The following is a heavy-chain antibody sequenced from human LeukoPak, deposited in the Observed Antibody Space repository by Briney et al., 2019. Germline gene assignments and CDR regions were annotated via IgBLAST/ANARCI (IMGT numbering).Heavy chain of an antibody. J-gene: IGHJ5*02. CDR3: AAALAGEQWLGGLFDP. D-gene: IGHD6-19*01. CDR2: IVIGSGNT. CDR1: GFTFASSA. Sequence: SVKVSCKASGFTFASSAMQWVRQARGQRLEWIGWIVIGSGNTNYAQKFQERVTITRDMSTNTAYMELNSLRSEDTAVYYCAAALAGEQWLGGLFDPWGQGTLVTVSS. V-gene: IGHV1-58*02.